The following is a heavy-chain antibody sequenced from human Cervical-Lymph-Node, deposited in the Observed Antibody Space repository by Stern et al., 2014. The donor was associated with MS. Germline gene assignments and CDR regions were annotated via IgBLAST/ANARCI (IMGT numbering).Heavy chain of an antibody. CDR2: INAGNGNT. CDR1: GYTFASYA. J-gene: IGHJ4*02. CDR3: ARGTLTGY. V-gene: IGHV1-3*01. Sequence: QVQLVQSGAEVKKPGASVKVSCKASGYTFASYAIHWVRQAPGQRLEWMGWINAGNGNTKYSQKFQGRVTFTWDTSASTVYMEPSSLRFEDTAVYYCARGTLTGYWGQGTLVTVSS. D-gene: IGHD1-14*01.